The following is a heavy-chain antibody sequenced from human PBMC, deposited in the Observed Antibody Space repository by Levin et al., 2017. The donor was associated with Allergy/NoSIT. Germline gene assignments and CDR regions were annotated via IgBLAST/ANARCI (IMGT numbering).Heavy chain of an antibody. Sequence: GGSLRLSCAASRFTFSNNWMNWVRQAPGKGLEWVANIKPDGSDKYYVDSVKGRFTISRDNAKNSLYLPMNSLRAEDTAVYYCARDGAGTLLFDVWGQGTMVTVSS. V-gene: IGHV3-7*01. CDR3: ARDGAGTLLFDV. J-gene: IGHJ3*01. CDR1: RFTFSNNW. D-gene: IGHD1-7*01. CDR2: IKPDGSDK.